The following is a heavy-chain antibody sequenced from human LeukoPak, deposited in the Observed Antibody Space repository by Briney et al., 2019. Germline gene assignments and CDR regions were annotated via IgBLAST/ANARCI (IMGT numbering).Heavy chain of an antibody. CDR3: ARTYYYDSSGYPPDY. CDR1: GYTFTSYG. Sequence: GASVKVSCKASGYTFTSYGISWVRQAPGQGLEWMGWISAYNGNTNYAQKLQGRVTMTTDTSTGTAYMELRSLRSDDTAVYYCARTYYYDSSGYPPDYWGQGTLVTVSS. CDR2: ISAYNGNT. D-gene: IGHD3-22*01. J-gene: IGHJ4*02. V-gene: IGHV1-18*01.